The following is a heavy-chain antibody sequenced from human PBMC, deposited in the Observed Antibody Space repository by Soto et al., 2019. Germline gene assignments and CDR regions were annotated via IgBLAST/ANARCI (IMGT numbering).Heavy chain of an antibody. V-gene: IGHV3-7*04. D-gene: IGHD3-22*01. CDR1: GFTFSSYW. Sequence: GGSLRLSCAASGFTFSSYWMSWVRQAPGKGLEWVANIKQDGSEKYYVDSVKGRFTISRDNAKNSLYLQMNSLRAEDTAVYYCTKVRADYYDSSGPNYWGQGNLVTVSS. J-gene: IGHJ4*02. CDR3: TKVRADYYDSSGPNY. CDR2: IKQDGSEK.